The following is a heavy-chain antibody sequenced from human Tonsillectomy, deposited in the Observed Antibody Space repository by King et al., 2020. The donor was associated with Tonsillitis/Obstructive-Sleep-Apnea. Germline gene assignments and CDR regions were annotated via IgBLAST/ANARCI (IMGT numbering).Heavy chain of an antibody. V-gene: IGHV1-46*01. CDR1: GYTFTSYF. D-gene: IGHD2-21*02. J-gene: IGHJ1*01. CDR2: INPSYGST. Sequence: VQLVESGAEVKKPGASVKVSCRASGYTFTSYFIHWVRQAPGQGFEWMGTINPSYGSTTYAQKFQGRDTMTRDTSTRTVYMELSSPSSEDTAGFYCARGDFVTGEPGYFQHWGQGTLVTVSS. CDR3: ARGDFVTGEPGYFQH.